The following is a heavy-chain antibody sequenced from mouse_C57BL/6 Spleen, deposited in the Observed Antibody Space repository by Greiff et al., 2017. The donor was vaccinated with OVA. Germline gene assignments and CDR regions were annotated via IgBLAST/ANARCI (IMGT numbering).Heavy chain of an antibody. CDR1: GFTFSSYA. J-gene: IGHJ4*01. Sequence: EVQLVESGGGLVKPGGSLTLSCAASGFTFSSYAMSWVRQTPEKRLEWVATISDGGSYTYYPDNVKGRFTISRDNAKNNLYLQMSHLKSEDTAMYYCAREEIRYDYYAMDYWGQGTSVTVSS. CDR2: ISDGGSYT. V-gene: IGHV5-4*01. D-gene: IGHD2-14*01. CDR3: AREEIRYDYYAMDY.